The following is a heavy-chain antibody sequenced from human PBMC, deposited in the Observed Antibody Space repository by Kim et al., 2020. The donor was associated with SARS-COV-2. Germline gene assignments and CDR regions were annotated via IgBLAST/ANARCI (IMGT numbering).Heavy chain of an antibody. V-gene: IGHV4-59*13. CDR3: ARGYFDNSGSANPFDI. CDR2: IHHSGNT. CDR1: GDSIKTYY. Sequence: SETLSLTCSVSGDSIKTYYWSWLRQPPGKGLEWIGYIHHSGNTNSNPSLKSRVTISVDTSKNQLSLRLTSATATDTAVYYCARGYFDNSGSANPFDICGQGTMVTVSS. J-gene: IGHJ3*02. D-gene: IGHD3-22*01.